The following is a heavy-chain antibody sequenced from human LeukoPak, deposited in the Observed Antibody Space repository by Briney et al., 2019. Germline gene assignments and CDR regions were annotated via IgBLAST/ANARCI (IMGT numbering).Heavy chain of an antibody. Sequence: ASVKVSCKASGGTFSSYAISWVRQAPGQGLEWVGGIIPIFGTANYAQKFQGRVTITADESTSTAYMGLSSLRSEDTAVYYCARGVGLHPFDYWGQGTLVTVSS. CDR2: IIPIFGTA. J-gene: IGHJ4*02. D-gene: IGHD5-24*01. CDR1: GGTFSSYA. CDR3: ARGVGLHPFDY. V-gene: IGHV1-69*01.